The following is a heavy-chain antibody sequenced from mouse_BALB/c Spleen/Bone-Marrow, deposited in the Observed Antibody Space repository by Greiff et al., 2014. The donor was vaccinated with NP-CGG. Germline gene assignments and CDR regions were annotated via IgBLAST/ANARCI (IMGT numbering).Heavy chain of an antibody. D-gene: IGHD2-4*01. CDR1: GFTFSNYG. J-gene: IGHJ3*01. Sequence: VQLKESGGGLVKSGGSLKLSCAASGFTFSNYGMSWGRQTPEKRLEWVATISGGSSYPFYSDSVKGRFTISRDNAKNNLYLQLSSLRSEDTALYYCARHAYYDQTEVSFVYWGQGTLVTVSA. CDR3: ARHAYYDQTEVSFVY. CDR2: ISGGSSYP. V-gene: IGHV5-9-2*01.